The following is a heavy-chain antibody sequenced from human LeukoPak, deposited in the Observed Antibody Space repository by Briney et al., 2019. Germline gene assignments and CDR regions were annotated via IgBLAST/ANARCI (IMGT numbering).Heavy chain of an antibody. V-gene: IGHV4-59*01. J-gene: IGHJ4*02. CDR2: MYYSGST. Sequence: SSETLSLTCTVSGGSISSYYWSWIRQPPGKGLEWIGYMYYSGSTNYNPSLKSRVTISVDTSKNQFSLKLSSVTAADTAVYYCARESYYDSSGPFDYWGQGTLVTVSS. D-gene: IGHD3-22*01. CDR1: GGSISSYY. CDR3: ARESYYDSSGPFDY.